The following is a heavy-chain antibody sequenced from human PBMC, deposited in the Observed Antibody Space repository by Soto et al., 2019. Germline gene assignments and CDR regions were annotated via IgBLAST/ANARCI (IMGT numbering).Heavy chain of an antibody. CDR3: ARGRGYSYDPYYFDY. Sequence: YYWSWFRQLPGKGLEWIGDIYYSGTTYHNPTHRSRQSIAGDASKNQFSLKRSSVTDADTALYYCARGRGYSYDPYYFDYWGQGTLVTVSS. CDR1: YY. V-gene: IGHV4-31*02. D-gene: IGHD5-18*01. J-gene: IGHJ4*02. CDR2: IYYSGTT.